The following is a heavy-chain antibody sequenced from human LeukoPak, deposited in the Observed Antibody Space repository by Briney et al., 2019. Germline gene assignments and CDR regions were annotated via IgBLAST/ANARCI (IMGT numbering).Heavy chain of an antibody. CDR3: AREPTSGREPTSGRPLDC. V-gene: IGHV4-4*07. Sequence: SETLSLTCTVSGGSISGYFWSWIRQPAGKGLEWIGRNYSSGSNNYNPSLKSRVTMSLDTSKNHLSLNLSSVTAADTAVYYCAREPTSGREPTSGRPLDCWGQGTLVTVSS. D-gene: IGHD5-12*01. J-gene: IGHJ4*02. CDR2: NYSSGSN. CDR1: GGSISGYF.